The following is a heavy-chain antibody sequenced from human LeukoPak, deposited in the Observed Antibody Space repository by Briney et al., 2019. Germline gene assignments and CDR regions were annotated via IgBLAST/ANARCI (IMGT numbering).Heavy chain of an antibody. CDR2: IWYDGSNK. CDR3: ARDRNDILTGYPYDGMDV. J-gene: IGHJ6*02. CDR1: GLTFSSYG. V-gene: IGHV3-33*01. D-gene: IGHD3-9*01. Sequence: GGSLRLSCAASGLTFSSYGMHWVRQAPGKGLEWVAVIWYDGSNKYYADSVKGRFTISRDNSKNTLYLQMNSLRAEDTAVYYCARDRNDILTGYPYDGMDVWGQGTTVTVSS.